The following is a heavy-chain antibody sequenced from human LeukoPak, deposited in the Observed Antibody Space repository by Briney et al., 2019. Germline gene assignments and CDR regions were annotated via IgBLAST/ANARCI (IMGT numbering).Heavy chain of an antibody. CDR1: GFPFSSYW. CDR2: ISGDGTIK. Sequence: GGSLRLSCEPSGFPFSSYWMLWARQAPGKGLVWVSRISGDGTIKTYADFVRGRFTISRDNTKNTLYLQMNSLRVEDTAIYFCSRSQFDYWGQGVLVTVSS. V-gene: IGHV3-74*03. CDR3: SRSQFDY. J-gene: IGHJ4*02.